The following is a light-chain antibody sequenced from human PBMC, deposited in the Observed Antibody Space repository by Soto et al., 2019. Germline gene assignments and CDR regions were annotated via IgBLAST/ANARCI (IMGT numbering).Light chain of an antibody. CDR2: EVS. CDR3: ISYAGSNNLGV. J-gene: IGLJ2*01. Sequence: QSALTQPPSASGSPGQSVTISCTGTSSDVGGNNYVSWYQQHPGKAPKLMIYEVSKRPSGVPARFSGSKSGNTASLTVSGLQAEDYADYYCISYAGSNNLGVFGGGTKVTVL. CDR1: SSDVGGNNY. V-gene: IGLV2-8*01.